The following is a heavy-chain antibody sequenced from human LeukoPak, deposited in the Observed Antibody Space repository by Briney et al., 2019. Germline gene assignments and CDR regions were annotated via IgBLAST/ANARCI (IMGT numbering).Heavy chain of an antibody. J-gene: IGHJ6*02. CDR1: GYTFTSYD. CDR2: MNPNSGNT. V-gene: IGHV1-8*01. Sequence: SVKVSCKASGYTFTSYDINWVRHATGQGLEWMGWMNPNSGNTGYAQKFQGRVTMTRNTSISTAYMELSSLRSEDTAVYYCARGGAXGGILLTXYYYYXGXXVWGQG. CDR3: ARGGAXGGILLTXYYYYXGXXV. D-gene: IGHD3-16*01.